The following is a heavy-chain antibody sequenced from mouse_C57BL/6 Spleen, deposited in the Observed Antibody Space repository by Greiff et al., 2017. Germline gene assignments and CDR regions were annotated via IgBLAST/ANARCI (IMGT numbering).Heavy chain of an antibody. J-gene: IGHJ3*01. V-gene: IGHV1-80*01. CDR1: GYAFSSYW. CDR3: ARFDYDGFSFAD. D-gene: IGHD2-4*01. CDR2: IYPGDGDT. Sequence: VKLVESGAELVKPGASVKISCKASGYAFSSYWMNWVKQRPGKGLEWIGQIYPGDGDTNYNGKFKGKATLTADKSSSTAYMQLSSLTSEDSAVYFCARFDYDGFSFADWGQGTLVTVSA.